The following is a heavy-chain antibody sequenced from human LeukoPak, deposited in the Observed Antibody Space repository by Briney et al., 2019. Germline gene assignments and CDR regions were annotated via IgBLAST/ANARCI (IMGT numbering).Heavy chain of an antibody. CDR3: ARAISSGWYYFDY. Sequence: SETLSLTCAVSGGSIRRSNWWRWVRQPPGKGVEWIGEIYHSGSTNYNPSLKSRVTISVDKSKNQFSLKLSSVTAADTAVYYCARAISSGWYYFDYWGQGTLVTVSS. CDR1: GGSIRRSNW. V-gene: IGHV4-4*02. D-gene: IGHD6-19*01. CDR2: IYHSGST. J-gene: IGHJ4*02.